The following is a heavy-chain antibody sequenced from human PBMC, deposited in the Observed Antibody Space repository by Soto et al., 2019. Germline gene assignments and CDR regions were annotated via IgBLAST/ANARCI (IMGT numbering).Heavy chain of an antibody. CDR1: GCSISSSSYC. D-gene: IGHD2-15*01. V-gene: IGHV4-39*02. CDR2: IYYSGNT. Sequence: SETLSHTCTVSGCSISSSSYCLGWIRQPPGKGLEWIGSIYYSGNTYYTPSLKSRVTISVDTSKNQFSLKLSSVTAADTAVYYCAREGGRYCTGGSCQVDYWGQGTLVTVSS. CDR3: AREGGRYCTGGSCQVDY. J-gene: IGHJ4*02.